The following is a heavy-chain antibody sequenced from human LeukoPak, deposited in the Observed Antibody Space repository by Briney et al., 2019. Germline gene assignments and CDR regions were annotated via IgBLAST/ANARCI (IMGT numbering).Heavy chain of an antibody. CDR2: IYPGGAI. J-gene: IGHJ4*02. Sequence: GGFLRLSCAASEFTVTSNYMSWVRQAPGKGLQWVSVIYPGGAIYYADSVKGRFIISRDNSKNTLSLQMNSLTADDTAVYYCARGGGEFNNWGQGTLVTVSS. D-gene: IGHD2-15*01. V-gene: IGHV3-53*01. CDR1: EFTVTSNY. CDR3: ARGGGEFNN.